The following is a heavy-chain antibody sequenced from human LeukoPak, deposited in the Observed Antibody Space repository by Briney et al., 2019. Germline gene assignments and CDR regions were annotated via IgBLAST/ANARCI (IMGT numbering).Heavy chain of an antibody. Sequence: TGGSLRLSCAASGFTFSNYWMSWVRQAPEKGLEWVANIKQDGSIKQYVDSMKGRFTISRDNAKNSLYLQMNSLRVEDTAVYYCARDRDDGGSEYWGQGTLVTVSS. V-gene: IGHV3-7*01. D-gene: IGHD4-23*01. CDR3: ARDRDDGGSEY. CDR1: GFTFSNYW. J-gene: IGHJ4*02. CDR2: IKQDGSIK.